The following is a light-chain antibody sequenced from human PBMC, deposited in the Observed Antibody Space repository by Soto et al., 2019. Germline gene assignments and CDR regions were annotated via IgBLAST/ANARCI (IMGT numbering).Light chain of an antibody. CDR3: CSNAGSDTVV. CDR2: DVS. Sequence: QSALTQPRSVSGSPGQSVTISCIGTSSDVGGYNYVSWYQQHPGKAPKLLIYDVSKRPSGVPDRFSGSKSGNTASRTLAGLQAEDEAEYYCCSNAGSDTVVFGGGTKLTVL. CDR1: SSDVGGYNY. J-gene: IGLJ2*01. V-gene: IGLV2-11*01.